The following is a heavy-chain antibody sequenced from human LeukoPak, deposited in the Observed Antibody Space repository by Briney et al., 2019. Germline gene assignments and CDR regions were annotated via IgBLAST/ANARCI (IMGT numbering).Heavy chain of an antibody. D-gene: IGHD1-1*01. CDR1: GFTFNNYA. CDR3: GKDWKLDY. J-gene: IGHJ4*02. V-gene: IGHV3-23*01. Sequence: GGSLRLSCAASGFTFNNYAMSWVRQAPGKGLEWVSAISDNGGDTKYADSVKGRFTISRDNSKNTLYLQMNSLRVEDTAICYCGKDWKLDYWGQGALVTVSS. CDR2: ISDNGGDT.